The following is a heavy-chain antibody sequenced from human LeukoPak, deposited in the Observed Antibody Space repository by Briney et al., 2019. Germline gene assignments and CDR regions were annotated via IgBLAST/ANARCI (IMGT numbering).Heavy chain of an antibody. CDR1: GGSFSGYY. CDR3: ARGGGITIFGVVIKLGFDP. CDR2: INHSAST. J-gene: IGHJ5*02. D-gene: IGHD3-3*01. V-gene: IGHV4-34*01. Sequence: SETLSLTCAVYGGSFSGYYWSWIRQPPGKGLEWIGEINHSASTNYNPSLKSRVTISVDTSKNQFSLKLSSVTAADTAVYYCARGGGITIFGVVIKLGFDPWGQGTLVTVSS.